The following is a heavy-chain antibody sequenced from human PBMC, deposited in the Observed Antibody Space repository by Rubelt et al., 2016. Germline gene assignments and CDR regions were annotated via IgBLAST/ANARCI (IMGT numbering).Heavy chain of an antibody. CDR1: GFTFDDYI. V-gene: IGHV3-9*01. CDR3: VKDIGVTAAGFDS. D-gene: IGHD6-13*01. J-gene: IGHJ4*02. Sequence: EVQLVESGGGLVQPGRSLRLSCAASGFTFDDYIMHWVRQAPGKGLEWVSGISWNGGSIGYADSVKGRFTISRDNANNSWYLQMNSLRAEDTALYYCVKDIGVTAAGFDSWGQGTLVTVPS. CDR2: ISWNGGSI.